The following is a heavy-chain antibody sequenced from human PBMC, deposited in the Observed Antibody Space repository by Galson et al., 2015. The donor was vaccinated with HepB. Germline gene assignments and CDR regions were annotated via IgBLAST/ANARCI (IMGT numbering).Heavy chain of an antibody. CDR3: ARHHGGSSQGNYGMDV. D-gene: IGHD1-26*01. CDR2: ICYSGSP. J-gene: IGHJ6*02. Sequence: ETLSLTCTVSGGSISSSTYYWGWVRQPPGKGLEWIGSICYSGSPYYNPSLKTRVTISVNKSKNQFSLKLSSVTAADTAVYYCARHHGGSSQGNYGMDVWGQGTTVTVSS. CDR1: GGSISSSTYY. V-gene: IGHV4-39*01.